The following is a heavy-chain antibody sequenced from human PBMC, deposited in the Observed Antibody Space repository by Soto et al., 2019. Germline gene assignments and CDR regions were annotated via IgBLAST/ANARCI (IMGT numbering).Heavy chain of an antibody. CDR1: GFTFDDYA. D-gene: IGHD6-19*01. CDR2: ISWNSGSI. Sequence: EVQLVESGGGLVQPGRSLRLSCAASGFTFDDYAMHWVRQAPGKGLEWVSGISWNSGSIGYADSVKGRFTISRDNAKNSLYLQMNSLRAEATALYYCAKGEAVAGWFDYWGQGTLVTVSS. V-gene: IGHV3-9*01. J-gene: IGHJ4*02. CDR3: AKGEAVAGWFDY.